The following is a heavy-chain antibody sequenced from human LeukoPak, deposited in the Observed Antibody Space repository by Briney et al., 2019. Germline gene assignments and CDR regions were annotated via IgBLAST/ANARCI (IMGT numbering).Heavy chain of an antibody. CDR2: ISAYNGNT. V-gene: IGHV1-18*01. CDR3: ARDIAAAGTGWFDP. CDR1: GYTFTSYR. J-gene: IGHJ5*02. D-gene: IGHD6-13*01. Sequence: ASVKVSCKASGYTFTSYRISWVRQAPGQGLEWMGWISAYNGNTNYAQKLQGRVTMTTDTSTSTAYMELRSLRSDDTAVYYCARDIAAAGTGWFDPWGQGTLVTVSS.